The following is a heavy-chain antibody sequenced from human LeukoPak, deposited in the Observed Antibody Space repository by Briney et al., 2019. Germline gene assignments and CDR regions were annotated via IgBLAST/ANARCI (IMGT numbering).Heavy chain of an antibody. CDR2: ISRSGDIT. J-gene: IGHJ4*02. Sequence: GGSLRLSCAASGAAFSKYGMKWVRQAAGAGLEYISGISRSGDITHYADSVKGRFNISRDNVKNTLYLQMNSLRAEDTALYYCATEGFYFWGPGTQVTVSS. V-gene: IGHV3-23*01. CDR1: GAAFSKYG. CDR3: ATEGFYF.